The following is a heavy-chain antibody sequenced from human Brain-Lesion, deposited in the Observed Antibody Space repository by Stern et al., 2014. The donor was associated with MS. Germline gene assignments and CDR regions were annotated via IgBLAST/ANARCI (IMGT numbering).Heavy chain of an antibody. V-gene: IGHV4-39*01. J-gene: IGHJ4*02. D-gene: IGHD1-26*01. CDR1: GGSISSSTYY. CDR2: IYYSGFT. Sequence: VQLVESGPGLVKPSETLSLTCTVSGGSISSSTYYWAWIRQPPGKGLEWIGNIYYSGFTYYNPSLKSRVTISLEISKDPVSPNLSSVPAADTAIYYCARHDSVPRPSQLYSARDRGPGYFDYGGRGTLVTVPP. CDR3: ARHDSVPRPSQLYSARDRGPGYFDY.